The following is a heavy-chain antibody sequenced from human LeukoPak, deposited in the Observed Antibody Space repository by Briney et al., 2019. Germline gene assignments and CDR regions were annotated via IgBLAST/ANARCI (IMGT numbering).Heavy chain of an antibody. J-gene: IGHJ6*03. CDR1: GYTFTSYY. D-gene: IGHD2-15*01. V-gene: IGHV1-46*01. Sequence: ASVKVSCKASGYTFTSYYMHWVRQAPGQGLEWMGIINPSGGSTSYAQKFQGRVTMTRDTSTSTVYMELSSLRSEDTAVYYCARGDCSGGSCYSHYYYYYYYMDVWGKGTTVTVSS. CDR3: ARGDCSGGSCYSHYYYYYYYMDV. CDR2: INPSGGST.